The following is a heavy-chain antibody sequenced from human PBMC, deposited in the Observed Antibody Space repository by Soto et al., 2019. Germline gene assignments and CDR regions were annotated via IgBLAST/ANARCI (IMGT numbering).Heavy chain of an antibody. Sequence: QVQLVESGGGLVKPGGSLRLSCAASGFTFSDYYMSWIRQAPGKGLEWVSYISSSGSTIYYADSVKGRFTISRDNAKKSLYLQMNSLRAEDTAVYYCARIPDYDFWSGSGSGYYFDYWGQGPLVTVSS. CDR1: GFTFSDYY. D-gene: IGHD3-3*01. V-gene: IGHV3-11*01. J-gene: IGHJ4*02. CDR3: ARIPDYDFWSGSGSGYYFDY. CDR2: ISSSGSTI.